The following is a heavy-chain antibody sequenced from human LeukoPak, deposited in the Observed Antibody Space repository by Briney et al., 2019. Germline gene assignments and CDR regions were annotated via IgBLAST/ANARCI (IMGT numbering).Heavy chain of an antibody. D-gene: IGHD4-17*01. J-gene: IGHJ6*02. Sequence: ASVRVSCKASGYTFTNYYLHWVRQAPGHGLEWMAIINPSDGGTYYEQKLQGRVTVTRDMSTSTVYMELSSLRSEDTAVYYCARDTRTMTAVTRGQHYYYGLDVWGQGTTVTVSS. CDR1: GYTFTNYY. CDR2: INPSDGGT. CDR3: ARDTRTMTAVTRGQHYYYGLDV. V-gene: IGHV1-46*01.